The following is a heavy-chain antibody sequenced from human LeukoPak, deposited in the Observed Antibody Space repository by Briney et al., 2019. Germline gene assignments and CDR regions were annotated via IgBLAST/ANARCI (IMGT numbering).Heavy chain of an antibody. J-gene: IGHJ4*02. CDR3: ARDMQPNPGPLDN. CDR2: INANSGGT. CDR1: GYTFTDYY. Sequence: ASVKVSCKASGYTFTDYYMHWVRQAPGQGLEWMGWINANSGGTSYAQKFQGRVTMTRDTSISTTYMEVSRLGSDDTAVYYCARDMQPNPGPLDNWGQGTLVTVSS. D-gene: IGHD2-2*01. V-gene: IGHV1-2*02.